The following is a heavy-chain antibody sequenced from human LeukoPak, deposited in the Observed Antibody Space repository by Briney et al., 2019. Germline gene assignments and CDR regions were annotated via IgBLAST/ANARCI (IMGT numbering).Heavy chain of an antibody. CDR2: IIPIFGTA. D-gene: IGHD2-15*01. CDR3: ARGSWATLDYFDY. CDR1: GGTSSSYA. Sequence: ASVKVSCKASGGTSSSYAISWVRQAPGQGLEWMGGIIPIFGTANYAQKFQGRVTITTDESTSTVYMELSSLRSEDTAVYYCARGSWATLDYFDYWGQGTLVTVSS. V-gene: IGHV1-69*05. J-gene: IGHJ4*02.